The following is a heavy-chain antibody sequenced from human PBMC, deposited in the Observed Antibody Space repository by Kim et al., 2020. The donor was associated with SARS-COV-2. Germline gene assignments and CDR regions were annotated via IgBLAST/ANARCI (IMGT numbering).Heavy chain of an antibody. CDR3: AKHWGRVAQGTNGMDV. Sequence: GGSLRLSCAASGFTFSSYAMSWVRQAPGKGLEWVSVISGSGNTYYADSVKGRFTISRDNSKNTLYLQMNSLRAEDTAVYYCAKHWGRVAQGTNGMDVWGHGTTVTVSS. D-gene: IGHD3-16*01. V-gene: IGHV3-23*01. J-gene: IGHJ6*02. CDR1: GFTFSSYA. CDR2: ISGSGNT.